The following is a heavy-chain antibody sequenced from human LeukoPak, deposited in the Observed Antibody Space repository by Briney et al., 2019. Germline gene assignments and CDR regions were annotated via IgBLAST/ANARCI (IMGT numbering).Heavy chain of an antibody. CDR1: GFTFDDYA. CDR3: ARDEDGYNSFDY. Sequence: PGGSLRLSCAASGFTFDDYAMHWVRQAPGKGLEWVSGISWNSGSIGYADSVKGRFTISRDNAKNSLYLQMNSLRAEDTAVYYCARDEDGYNSFDYWGQGTLVTVSS. CDR2: ISWNSGSI. V-gene: IGHV3-9*01. D-gene: IGHD5-24*01. J-gene: IGHJ4*02.